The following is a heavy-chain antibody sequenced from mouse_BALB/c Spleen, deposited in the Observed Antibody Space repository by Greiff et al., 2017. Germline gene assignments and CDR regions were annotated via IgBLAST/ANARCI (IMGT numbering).Heavy chain of an antibody. CDR2: ISYSGST. D-gene: IGHD1-1*01. V-gene: IGHV3-2*02. CDR1: GYSITSDYA. J-gene: IGHJ4*01. Sequence: EVQLQQSGPGLVKPSQSLSLTCTVTGYSITSDYAWNWIRQFPGNKLEWMGYISYSGSTSYNPSLKSRISITRDTSKNQFFLQLNSVTTEDTATYYCARGEDYYGSSPYYYAMDYWGQGTSVTVSS. CDR3: ARGEDYYGSSPYYYAMDY.